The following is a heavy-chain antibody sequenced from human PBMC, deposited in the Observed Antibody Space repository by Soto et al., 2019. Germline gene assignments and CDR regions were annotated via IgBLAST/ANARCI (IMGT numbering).Heavy chain of an antibody. V-gene: IGHV1-8*01. CDR1: GYTFTSYD. J-gene: IGHJ5*02. D-gene: IGHD3-10*01. CDR3: ARMDYYGSGITSWFDP. Sequence: GASVKVSCKASGYTFTSYDINWVRQATGQGLEWMGWMNPNGGNTGYAQKFQGRVTMTRNTSISTAYMELSSLRSEDTAVYYCARMDYYGSGITSWFDPWGKGTLVTVSS. CDR2: MNPNGGNT.